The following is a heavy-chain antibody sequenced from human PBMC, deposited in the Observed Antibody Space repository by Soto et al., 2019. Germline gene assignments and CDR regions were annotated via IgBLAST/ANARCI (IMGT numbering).Heavy chain of an antibody. Sequence: SVKVSCKASGGTFSSYTISWVRQAPGQGLEWMGRIIPILGIANYAQKFQGRVTITADKSTSTAYMELSSLRSEDTAVYYCARDRGYCSSTSCYVIYYYGMDVWGQGTTVTVSS. V-gene: IGHV1-69*04. CDR1: GGTFSSYT. D-gene: IGHD2-2*01. CDR3: ARDRGYCSSTSCYVIYYYGMDV. J-gene: IGHJ6*02. CDR2: IIPILGIA.